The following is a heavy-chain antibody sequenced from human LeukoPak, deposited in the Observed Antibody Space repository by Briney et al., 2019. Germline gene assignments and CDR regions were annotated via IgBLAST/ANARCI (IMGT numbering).Heavy chain of an antibody. J-gene: IGHJ4*02. CDR2: IYYSGST. CDR1: GGSISSSSYY. CDR3: ARGRGAY. Sequence: SETLSLTCTVSGGSISSSSYYWGWIRQPPGKGLEWIGSIYYSGSTYYNPSLKSRVTISVDTSKNQFSLKLSSVTAADTAVYYCARGRGAYWGQGTLVTVSS. V-gene: IGHV4-39*01.